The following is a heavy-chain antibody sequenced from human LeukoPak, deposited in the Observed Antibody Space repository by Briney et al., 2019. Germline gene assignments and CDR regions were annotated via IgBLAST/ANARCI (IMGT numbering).Heavy chain of an antibody. CDR3: ARDGETFTRYCGGGSCYRKFDY. Sequence: GGSLRLSCAASGFTFSSYTMDWVRQAPGKGLEWVSSISSGNSYIYYADSVKGRFTISRDSAKHSLYLKMNPLRAQDTVVLYCARDGETFTRYCGGGSCYRKFDYWGQGTLVTVSS. J-gene: IGHJ4*02. D-gene: IGHD2-15*01. V-gene: IGHV3-21*01. CDR1: GFTFSSYT. CDR2: ISSGNSYI.